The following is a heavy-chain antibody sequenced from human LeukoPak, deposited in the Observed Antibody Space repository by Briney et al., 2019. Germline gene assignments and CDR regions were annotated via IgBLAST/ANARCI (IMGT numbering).Heavy chain of an antibody. V-gene: IGHV1-2*06. Sequence: GASVKVSCKASGYIFTGYYMQWVRQAPGQGLEWMGRINPNSGGTNYAQKFQGRVTMTRDTSISTAYMELSRLRSDDTAVYYCARDYLAVVGRDPPTDYWGQGTLVTVSS. J-gene: IGHJ4*02. CDR3: ARDYLAVVGRDPPTDY. CDR1: GYIFTGYY. D-gene: IGHD6-19*01. CDR2: INPNSGGT.